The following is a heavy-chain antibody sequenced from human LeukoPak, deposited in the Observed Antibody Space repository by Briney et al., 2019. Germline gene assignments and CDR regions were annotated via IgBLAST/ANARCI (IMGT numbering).Heavy chain of an antibody. CDR1: GGSISSSPYY. V-gene: IGHV4-39*01. Sequence: SSETLSLTCTVSGGSISSSPYYWGWIRQPPGKGLEWNVNIYYSGSTYYNPSLKTQVTISVHTSKTQFSQKLTSVTAADTAVYYCARHASVDGNWPRPLDYWGQGSLVTVSS. CDR3: ARHASVDGNWPRPLDY. D-gene: IGHD4-23*01. J-gene: IGHJ4*02. CDR2: IYYSGST.